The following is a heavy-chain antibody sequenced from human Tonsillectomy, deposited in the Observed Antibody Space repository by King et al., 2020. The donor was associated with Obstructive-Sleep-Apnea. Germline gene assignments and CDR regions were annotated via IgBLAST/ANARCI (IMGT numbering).Heavy chain of an antibody. CDR2: ISGSGGST. CDR1: GFTFSSYA. V-gene: IGHV3-23*04. Sequence: VQLVESGGGLVQPGGSLRLSCAASGFTFSSYAMSWVRQAPGKGLEWVSAISGSGGSTYYADSVKGRFTISRDNSKNTLYLQMNSLRAEDTAVYYCAKSATQSCSGGSCYSFDYWGQGTLVTVSS. D-gene: IGHD2-15*01. CDR3: AKSATQSCSGGSCYSFDY. J-gene: IGHJ4*02.